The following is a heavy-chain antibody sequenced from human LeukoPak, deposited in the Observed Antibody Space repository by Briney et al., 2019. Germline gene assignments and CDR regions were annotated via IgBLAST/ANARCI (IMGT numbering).Heavy chain of an antibody. CDR3: AKASGSPYYFDY. CDR2: ISANGGAT. Sequence: GCSLRLSCAACGFTFSNFAMSWVRQAPGKGLECVSLISANGGATYYADSVKGRFTISRDNSKSTLYLQMNSLRADDTAVYYCAKASGSPYYFDYWGQGTLVTVSS. V-gene: IGHV3-23*01. D-gene: IGHD3-10*01. J-gene: IGHJ4*02. CDR1: GFTFSNFA.